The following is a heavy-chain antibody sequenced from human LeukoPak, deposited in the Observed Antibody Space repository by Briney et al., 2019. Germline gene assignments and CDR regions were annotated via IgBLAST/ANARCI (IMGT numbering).Heavy chain of an antibody. D-gene: IGHD5-18*01. J-gene: IGHJ4*02. V-gene: IGHV4-34*01. CDR1: GGSFSGYY. CDR3: ARRNTAMVIPARRAPFDY. CDR2: INHSGST. Sequence: PSETLSLTCAVYGGSFSGYYWSWIRQPPGKGLEWIGEINHSGSTNYNPSLKSRVTISVDTSKNQFSLKLSSVTAADTAVYYCARRNTAMVIPARRAPFDYWGQGTLVTVSS.